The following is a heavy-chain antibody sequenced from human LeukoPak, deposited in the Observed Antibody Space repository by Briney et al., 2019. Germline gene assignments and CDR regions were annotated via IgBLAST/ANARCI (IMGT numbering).Heavy chain of an antibody. CDR2: ISFDGNDN. V-gene: IGHV3-30*18. D-gene: IGHD1-7*01. J-gene: IGHJ3*01. CDR3: AKARLPTNNWYSDSFDS. CDR1: GFTFSKYG. Sequence: GGSLRLSCAASGFTFSKYGLNWVRQAPGRGLEWVAVISFDGNDNYYADSVKGRFTISRDNSKSDLFLQMNSLRTEDTALYYCAKARLPTNNWYSDSFDSWGQGTLVTVS.